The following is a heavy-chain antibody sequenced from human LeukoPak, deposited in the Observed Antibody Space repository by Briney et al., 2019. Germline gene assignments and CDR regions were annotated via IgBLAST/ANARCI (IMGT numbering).Heavy chain of an antibody. Sequence: SVKVSCKASGGTFSSYAISWVRQAPGQGLEWMGGIIPIFGTANYAQKFQGRVTITADESTSTAYMELSSLRSEDTAVYYCATDSFTMVRGGYYYFDYWGQGTLVTVSS. CDR1: GGTFSSYA. CDR3: ATDSFTMVRGGYYYFDY. D-gene: IGHD3-10*01. CDR2: IIPIFGTA. V-gene: IGHV1-69*13. J-gene: IGHJ4*02.